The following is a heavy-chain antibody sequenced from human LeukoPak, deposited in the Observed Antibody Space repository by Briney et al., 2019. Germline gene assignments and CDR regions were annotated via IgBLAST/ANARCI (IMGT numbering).Heavy chain of an antibody. CDR1: GFTFSSYW. Sequence: QPGGSLRLSCAASGFTFSSYWMHWVRQAPGKGLVWVSRIDSYGISTSYADSVKGRFTISRDNAKNTLYLQMNSLRAEDTAVYFCARAITGDTVSTFDPWGQGALVTVSS. J-gene: IGHJ5*02. V-gene: IGHV3-74*01. D-gene: IGHD2-2*01. CDR2: IDSYGIST. CDR3: ARAITGDTVSTFDP.